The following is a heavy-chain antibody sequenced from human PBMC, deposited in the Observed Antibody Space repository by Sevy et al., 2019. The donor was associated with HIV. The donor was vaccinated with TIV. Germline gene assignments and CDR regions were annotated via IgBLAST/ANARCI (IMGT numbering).Heavy chain of an antibody. V-gene: IGHV3-21*01. CDR1: GFTFSSYT. D-gene: IGHD4-17*01. CDR2: ISSTGNYI. J-gene: IGHJ4*02. CDR3: ARGSHDYGDYDRDVGFDY. Sequence: GGSLRLSCADSGFTFSSYTMNWVRQAPGKGLEWVSSISSTGNYIYDAASLKGRFSISRDNAKNSLYLQMNSLRAEDTAVYYCARGSHDYGDYDRDVGFDYWGQRTLVTVSS.